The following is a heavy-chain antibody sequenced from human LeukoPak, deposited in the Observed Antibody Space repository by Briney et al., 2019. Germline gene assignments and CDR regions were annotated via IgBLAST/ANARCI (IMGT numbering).Heavy chain of an antibody. V-gene: IGHV3-23*01. J-gene: IGHJ3*02. CDR1: GFTFDNYA. Sequence: GGSLRLSCIASGFTFDNYAMTWVRQAPGKGLEWVSAIGGSGADTYYADAVKGRFTVSRDDSKNTLFLRMNSLRVEDTATYYCVKDRERHNGIWDAFDIWGQGTMVTVSS. CDR3: VKDRERHNGIWDAFDI. D-gene: IGHD1-26*01. CDR2: IGGSGADT.